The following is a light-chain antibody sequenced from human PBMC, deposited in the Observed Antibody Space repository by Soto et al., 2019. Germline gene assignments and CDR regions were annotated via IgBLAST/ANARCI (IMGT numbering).Light chain of an antibody. V-gene: IGKV1-39*01. J-gene: IGKJ1*01. CDR1: QSIKNY. CDR3: QQSYTTPIT. CDR2: AAS. Sequence: DIQMTQSPSSLSASVGDRVTIACRASQSIKNYLNWYQQKPGKAPKLLIYAASSLQSGVPSRFSGSGSGTDFTLTISSLQPEHFATYYCQQSYTTPITFGQGTKVEIK.